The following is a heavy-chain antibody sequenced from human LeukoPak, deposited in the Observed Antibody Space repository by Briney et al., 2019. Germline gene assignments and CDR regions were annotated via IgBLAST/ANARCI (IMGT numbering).Heavy chain of an antibody. J-gene: IGHJ1*01. CDR1: GFTFSGST. D-gene: IGHD4-17*01. V-gene: IGHV3-73*01. CDR3: TSENYGDYV. CDR2: IRSKANSYAT. Sequence: GGSLKLSCAASGFTFSGSTMHWVRQASGKGLEWVGRIRSKANSYATAYAASVKGRFTISRDDSKNTAYLQMNGLKTEDTAVYYCTSENYGDYVWGQGTLVTVSS.